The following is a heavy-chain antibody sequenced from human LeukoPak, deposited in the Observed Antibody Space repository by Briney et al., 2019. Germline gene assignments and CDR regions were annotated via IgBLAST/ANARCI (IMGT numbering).Heavy chain of an antibody. V-gene: IGHV4-4*07. Sequence: SGTLSLTCTVSGGSISSDYRSGIRQPAGEGLEWSGRIYTSGGTNYNPSLKSRVTMSVDTSKNQFPLKLSSVTAADTAVYYCAREDWGSSSWYFDYWGQGTLVTVSS. CDR2: IYTSGGT. CDR1: GGSISSDY. D-gene: IGHD6-13*01. CDR3: AREDWGSSSWYFDY. J-gene: IGHJ4*02.